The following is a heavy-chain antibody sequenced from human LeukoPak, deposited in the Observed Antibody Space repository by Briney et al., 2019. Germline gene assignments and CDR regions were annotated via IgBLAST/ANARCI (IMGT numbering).Heavy chain of an antibody. V-gene: IGHV3-48*04. Sequence: GGSLRLSRAASGFDLSIYSTNWVRQAPGKGLKWISYISSTSRNISFADSVKGRFTISRDNAQHSVSLQMNSLRAEDTAVYFCTRVGTSGYTADYWGQGTRVTVSS. CDR1: GFDLSIYS. CDR2: ISSTSRNI. CDR3: TRVGTSGYTADY. J-gene: IGHJ4*02. D-gene: IGHD3-22*01.